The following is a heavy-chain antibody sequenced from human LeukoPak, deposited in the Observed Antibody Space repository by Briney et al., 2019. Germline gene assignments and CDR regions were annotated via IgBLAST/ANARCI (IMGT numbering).Heavy chain of an antibody. CDR1: GDSFVNGDW. CDR2: VSHSGYT. CDR3: AREGGRQWLVSGALDS. D-gene: IGHD6-19*01. V-gene: IGHV4-4*02. J-gene: IGHJ5*01. Sequence: PSETLSLTCDVSGDSFVNGDWWTWVRPPPGKGLEWIGEVSHSGYTNYNPSLESRVTLSMDTSKNQYSLKMTSVTAADTAVYYCAREGGRQWLVSGALDSWGQGTLVTVSS.